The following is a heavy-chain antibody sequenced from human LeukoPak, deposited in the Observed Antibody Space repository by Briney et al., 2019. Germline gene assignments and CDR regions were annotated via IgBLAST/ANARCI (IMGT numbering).Heavy chain of an antibody. CDR2: IGNSGSTT. J-gene: IGHJ4*02. CDR1: GFTFVHYA. D-gene: IGHD3-10*01. V-gene: IGHV3-23*01. Sequence: GGSLRLSCAASGFTFVHYAMSWVRQAPGKGLEWVSGIGNSGSTTYYADSVKGRFTTSRDNSKDTLYLRMNSLRAEDTAVYYCATYGAGTYYKKGFDYWGQGTLVTVSS. CDR3: ATYGAGTYYKKGFDY.